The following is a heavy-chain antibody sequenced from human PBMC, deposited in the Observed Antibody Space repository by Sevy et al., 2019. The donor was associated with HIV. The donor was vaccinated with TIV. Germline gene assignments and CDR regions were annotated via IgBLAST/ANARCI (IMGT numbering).Heavy chain of an antibody. CDR1: GYTFSSYH. Sequence: ASVKVSCKASGYTFSSYHINWVRQATGQGLEWMGWMNPNSGNTVYAQKFQGRVTMTRNTSISTAYMELSSLRSEDTAVYYCARGLFPIHYDFWSGYLNWGQGTLVTVSS. CDR2: MNPNSGNT. CDR3: ARGLFPIHYDFWSGYLN. J-gene: IGHJ4*02. V-gene: IGHV1-8*01. D-gene: IGHD3-3*01.